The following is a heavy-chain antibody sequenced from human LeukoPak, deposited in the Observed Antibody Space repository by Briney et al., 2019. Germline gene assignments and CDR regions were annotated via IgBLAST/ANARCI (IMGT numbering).Heavy chain of an antibody. J-gene: IGHJ4*02. V-gene: IGHV3-30*02. CDR3: ARDGLAVTTFEYIFDY. D-gene: IGHD4-11*01. CDR2: IRYDGSNK. CDR1: GFTFSRYG. Sequence: VGSLRLSCAASGFTFSRYGMHWVRQAPGKGLEWVAFIRYDGSNKYYTDSVKGRFTISRDNSKNTLYLQMNSLRVEDTAVYYCARDGLAVTTFEYIFDYWGQGTLVTVS.